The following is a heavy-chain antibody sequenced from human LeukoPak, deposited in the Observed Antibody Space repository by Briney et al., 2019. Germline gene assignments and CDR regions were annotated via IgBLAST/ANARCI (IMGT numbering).Heavy chain of an antibody. CDR3: AHLVVTIDWRSYFDY. D-gene: IGHD3-9*01. J-gene: IGHJ4*02. CDR1: DFSLSTPGMG. V-gene: IGHV2-5*01. CDR2: IYYNDDK. Sequence: SGPTLVKPTQTLTLTCTFSDFSLSTPGMGVGWIRQPPGKALEWLAFIYYNDDKRYSPSLRSRLTITRDTSKNQVVLAMTNMVPVDTATYYCAHLVVTIDWRSYFDYWGQGALVTVSS.